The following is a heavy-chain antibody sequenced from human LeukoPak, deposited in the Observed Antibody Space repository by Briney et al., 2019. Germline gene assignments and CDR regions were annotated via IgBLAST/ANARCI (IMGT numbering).Heavy chain of an antibody. Sequence: ASVKVSCKASGYTFTGYYMHWVRQAPGQVLEWMGWINPNSGGTNYAQKFQGRVTMTRDTSISTAYMELSRLRSDDTAVYYCARGMYYYDSSGYYSYMDVWGKGTTVTVSS. CDR1: GYTFTGYY. CDR3: ARGMYYYDSSGYYSYMDV. J-gene: IGHJ6*03. V-gene: IGHV1-2*02. CDR2: INPNSGGT. D-gene: IGHD3-22*01.